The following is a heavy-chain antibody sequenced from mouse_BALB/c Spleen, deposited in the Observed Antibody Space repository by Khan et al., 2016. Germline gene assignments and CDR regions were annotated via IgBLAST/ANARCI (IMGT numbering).Heavy chain of an antibody. CDR1: GFTFSGFW. D-gene: IGHD2-4*01. V-gene: IGHV11-2*02. CDR3: MRYDDYYWYFDV. CDR2: INSDGSAI. J-gene: IGHJ1*01. Sequence: EVQLLETGGGLVQPGGSRGLSCEGSGFTFSGFWMSWVRQTPGKTLAWIGDINSDGSAINYAPSIKDRFTIFRDNDKSTLYLQMSNVRSEDTATYFCMRYDDYYWYFDVWGAGTTVTVSS.